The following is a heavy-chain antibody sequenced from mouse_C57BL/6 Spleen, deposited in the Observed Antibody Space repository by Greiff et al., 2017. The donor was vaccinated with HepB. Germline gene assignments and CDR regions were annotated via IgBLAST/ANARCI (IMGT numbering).Heavy chain of an antibody. CDR1: GYSFTGYY. CDR3: ARSITTVVEDYAMDY. D-gene: IGHD1-1*01. J-gene: IGHJ4*01. CDR2: INPSTGGT. V-gene: IGHV1-42*01. Sequence: DVQLQESGPELVKPGASVKISCKASGYSFTGYYMNWVKQSPEKSLEWIGEINPSTGGTTYNQKFKAKATLTVDKSSSTAYMQLKSLTSEDSAVYYCARSITTVVEDYAMDYWGQGTSVTVSS.